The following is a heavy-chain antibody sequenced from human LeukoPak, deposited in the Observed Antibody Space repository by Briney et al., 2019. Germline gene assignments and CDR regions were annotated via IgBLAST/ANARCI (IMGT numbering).Heavy chain of an antibody. J-gene: IGHJ4*02. CDR3: ARDLAGYDWVDY. Sequence: GGSLRLSCAASGFTFSSYSMNWVRQAPGKGLGWVSSISSSSSYIYYADSVKGRFTISRDNAKNSLYLQMNSLRAEDTAVYYCARDLAGYDWVDYWGQGTLVTVPS. CDR2: ISSSSSYI. CDR1: GFTFSSYS. V-gene: IGHV3-21*01. D-gene: IGHD5-12*01.